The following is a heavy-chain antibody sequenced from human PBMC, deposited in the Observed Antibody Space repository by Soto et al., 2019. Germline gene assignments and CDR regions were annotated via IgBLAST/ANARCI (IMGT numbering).Heavy chain of an antibody. CDR3: ARAWDSYYYMDV. J-gene: IGHJ6*03. D-gene: IGHD7-27*01. Sequence: SETLSLTCAVYGGSFSGHYWGWIRQPPGKGVEWFGEINHSGSSNSNPSLKSRVTMSVDTSKNQFSLRLTSVTAADTAVYYCARAWDSYYYMDVWDKGTTVTVSS. V-gene: IGHV4-34*01. CDR1: GGSFSGHY. CDR2: INHSGSS.